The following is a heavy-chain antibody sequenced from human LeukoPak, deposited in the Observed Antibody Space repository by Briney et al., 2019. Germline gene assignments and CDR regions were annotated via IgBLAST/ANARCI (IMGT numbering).Heavy chain of an antibody. V-gene: IGHV3-74*03. D-gene: IGHD4/OR15-4a*01. J-gene: IGHJ4*02. Sequence: GGSLRLSCAASGFTFSSHWMHWVRQAPGKGLVWVSRINNDGTNTKYADSVKGRFTISRDNAKNMLFLQMNSLRAEDTAVYYCARDLGGPMVRAGGQGTLVTVSS. CDR3: ARDLGGPMVRA. CDR1: GFTFSSHW. CDR2: INNDGTNT.